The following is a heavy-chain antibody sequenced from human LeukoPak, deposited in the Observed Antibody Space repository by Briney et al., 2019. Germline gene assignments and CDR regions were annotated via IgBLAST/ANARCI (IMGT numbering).Heavy chain of an antibody. CDR2: ISGTGAST. J-gene: IGHJ4*02. Sequence: PGGSLRLSCAASGFTFSDYGMTWVRQAPGKGLEWVSVISGTGASTYYADSVKGRFTISRDNSRDNSNNMMYLQMNGLRADDTAVYYCAKPRAGYLFRAGSLDYWGQGTLVTVSS. CDR1: GFTFSDYG. D-gene: IGHD6-13*01. CDR3: AKPRAGYLFRAGSLDY. V-gene: IGHV3-23*01.